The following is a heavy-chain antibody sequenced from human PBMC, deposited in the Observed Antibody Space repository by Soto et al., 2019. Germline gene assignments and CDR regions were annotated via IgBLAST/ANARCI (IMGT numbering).Heavy chain of an antibody. CDR1: GGSISSYY. CDR2: IYYSEST. Sequence: SETLSLTCTVSGGSISSYYWSWIRQPPGKGLEWIGYIYYSESTNYNPSLKSRVTISVDTSKNQFSLELSSVTAADTAVYYCARVWGGAFDIWGQGTMVTVS. V-gene: IGHV4-59*01. CDR3: ARVWGGAFDI. J-gene: IGHJ3*02. D-gene: IGHD3-10*01.